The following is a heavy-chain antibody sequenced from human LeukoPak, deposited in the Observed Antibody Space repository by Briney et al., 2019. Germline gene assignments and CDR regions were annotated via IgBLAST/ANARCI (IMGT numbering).Heavy chain of an antibody. CDR3: ARHLVLAYGNLCD. CDR1: GGCFSGYY. CDR2: INHSGST. V-gene: IGHV4-34*01. J-gene: IGHJ4*02. Sequence: SETLSLTCAVYGGCFSGYYWSWIRQTPGKGLEWIGEINHSGSTNYNPSLKSRVTISVDTSKNQFSLKLSSVTAADTAVYYCARHLVLAYGNLCDWGQGTLVTVSS. D-gene: IGHD4-11*01.